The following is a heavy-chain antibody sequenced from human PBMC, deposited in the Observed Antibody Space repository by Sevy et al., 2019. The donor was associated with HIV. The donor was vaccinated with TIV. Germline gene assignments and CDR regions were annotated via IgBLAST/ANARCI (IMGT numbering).Heavy chain of an antibody. V-gene: IGHV4-39*07. CDR2: IHHTGKT. D-gene: IGHD1-26*01. CDR1: GGSIISSTYY. Sequence: SETLSLTCTVSGGSIISSTYYWDWIRQPPGKGLEWIGNIHHTGKTYYIPSLRSRVTMSVDTSKNQFSLNLNSVTAADTAVYYCARGNWWELPIYFDYWGQGTLVTVSS. J-gene: IGHJ4*02. CDR3: ARGNWWELPIYFDY.